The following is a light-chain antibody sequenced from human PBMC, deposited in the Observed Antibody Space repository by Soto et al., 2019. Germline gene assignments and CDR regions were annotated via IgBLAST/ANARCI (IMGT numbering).Light chain of an antibody. CDR1: SSDVGGYIY. Sequence: QSALTQPASVSGSPGQSITIACTGTSSDVGGYIYVSWHQQHPGTAPKLMIYDVSNRPSGVSNRFSGSNSGNTPSLTISGLQAADEPDYYCSSFTSSNTLVFGRGTKLTFL. CDR3: SSFTSSNTLV. V-gene: IGLV2-14*01. J-gene: IGLJ2*01. CDR2: DVS.